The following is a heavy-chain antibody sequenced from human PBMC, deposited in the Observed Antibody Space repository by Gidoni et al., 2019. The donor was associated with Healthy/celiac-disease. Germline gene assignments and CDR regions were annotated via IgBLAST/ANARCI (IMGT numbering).Heavy chain of an antibody. Sequence: EVQLLESGGGLVQPGGSLRLSCEASGFPFSRYAMSWVRQAPGKGLEGGSAIIGSVGSTYYADSVKGRFTISRDNSKNTLYLQMNSLRAEDTAVYYCAKPYDFWSGYYYYYYYYMDVWGKGTTVTVSS. D-gene: IGHD3-3*01. CDR2: IIGSVGST. CDR3: AKPYDFWSGYYYYYYYYMDV. CDR1: GFPFSRYA. J-gene: IGHJ6*03. V-gene: IGHV3-23*01.